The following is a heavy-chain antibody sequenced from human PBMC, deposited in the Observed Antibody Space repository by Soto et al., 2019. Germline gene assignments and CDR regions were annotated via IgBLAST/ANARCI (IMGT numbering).Heavy chain of an antibody. CDR1: GGSISSGGYY. Sequence: QVQLQESGPGLVKPSQTLSLTCTVSGGSISSGGYYWSWIRQHPGKGLEWIGYIYYSGSTYYNPSLKSRVTISVDTSKNQFPLKLSSVTAADTAVYYCARDRSGYNLEFDYWGQGTLVTVSS. D-gene: IGHD5-12*01. CDR2: IYYSGST. V-gene: IGHV4-31*03. J-gene: IGHJ4*02. CDR3: ARDRSGYNLEFDY.